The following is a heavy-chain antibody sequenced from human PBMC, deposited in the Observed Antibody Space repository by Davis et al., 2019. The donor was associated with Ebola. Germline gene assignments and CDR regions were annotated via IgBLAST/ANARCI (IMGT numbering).Heavy chain of an antibody. D-gene: IGHD3-16*02. J-gene: IGHJ5*02. CDR3: AAYRWNTWFAP. Sequence: SETLSLTCTVSGDSLGDNYCCWIRQSPGKGLEWIGYINYSGHFNSNPSLGGRVTISVDTSKNQFSLKLSSVTAADTTVYYCAAYRWNTWFAPWGQGILVTVSS. CDR1: GDSLGDNY. V-gene: IGHV4-59*03. CDR2: INYSGHF.